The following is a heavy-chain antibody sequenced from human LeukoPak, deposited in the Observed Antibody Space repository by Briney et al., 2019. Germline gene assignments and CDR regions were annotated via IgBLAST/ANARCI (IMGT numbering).Heavy chain of an antibody. CDR2: INHSGST. Sequence: SETLSLSCAVYGGSFSGYYWSWIRQPPGKGLEWIGDINHSGSTNYNPSLKSRVTISVDTSKNQFSLKLSSVTAADTAVYYCAREAYYYGSGNLRYDYWGQGTLVTVSS. V-gene: IGHV4-34*01. J-gene: IGHJ4*02. CDR1: GGSFSGYY. CDR3: AREAYYYGSGNLRYDY. D-gene: IGHD3-10*01.